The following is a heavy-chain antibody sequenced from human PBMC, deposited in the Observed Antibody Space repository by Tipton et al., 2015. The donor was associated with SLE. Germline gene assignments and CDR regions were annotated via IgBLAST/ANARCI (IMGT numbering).Heavy chain of an antibody. D-gene: IGHD1-14*01. CDR1: GFTFDDYA. J-gene: IGHJ4*02. CDR2: ISWNSGSI. V-gene: IGHV3-9*01. Sequence: SLRLSCAASGFTFDDYAMHWVRQAPGKGLEWVSGISWNSGSIGYADSVKGRFTISRDNAKNSLYLQMNSLRAEDTALYHCARGDGKYWGQGTLVTVSS. CDR3: ARGDGKY.